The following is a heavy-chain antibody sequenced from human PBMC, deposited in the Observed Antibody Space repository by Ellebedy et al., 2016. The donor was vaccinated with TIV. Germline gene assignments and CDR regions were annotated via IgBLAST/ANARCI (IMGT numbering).Heavy chain of an antibody. D-gene: IGHD3-9*01. CDR2: IHDRGTT. J-gene: IGHJ4*02. CDR1: GYSITSSTYL. Sequence: MPSETLSLTCTVSGYSITSSTYLWGWIRQPPGKGLEWISTIHDRGTTYYNPSLKSRVTISVDTSKNQFSLRLNSVTAADTAIYYCAREIHFDWLLPPAFDYWGRGALVTVSS. V-gene: IGHV4-39*07. CDR3: AREIHFDWLLPPAFDY.